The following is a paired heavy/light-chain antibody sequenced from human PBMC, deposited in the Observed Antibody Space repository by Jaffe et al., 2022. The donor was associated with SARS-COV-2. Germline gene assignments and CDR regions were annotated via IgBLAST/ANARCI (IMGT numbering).Light chain of an antibody. CDR3: LLSFDGIRWV. Sequence: QAVVTQEPSLTVSPGGTVTLTCGSSTGAVTSSHYPYWFQQMPGQVPRTLIFDTIHRHSWTPARFSGSLLGGKAALTISRAQPEDEAHYYCLLSFDGIRWVFGGGTRLTVL. CDR1: TGAVTSSHY. CDR2: DTI. V-gene: IGLV7-46*01. J-gene: IGLJ3*02.
Heavy chain of an antibody. J-gene: IGHJ3*02. V-gene: IGHV7-4-1*02. CDR1: GYPFSEYT. CDR3: TRPGSGI. Sequence: QVQLVQSGSELRRPGASVRISCKASGYPFSEYTIHWVRQAPGQRLEWMGKIKTNTGEATSAQDFTGRFVFSLDTSVATAFLQIRDLKVDDTAIYYCTRPGSGIWGQGTLVSVSS. D-gene: IGHD3-10*01. CDR2: IKTNTGEA.